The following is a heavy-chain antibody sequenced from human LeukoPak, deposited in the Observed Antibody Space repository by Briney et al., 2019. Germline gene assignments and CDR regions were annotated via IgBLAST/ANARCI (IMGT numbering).Heavy chain of an antibody. CDR2: IYPGDSDT. CDR3: ARAPTSVSNPYYFDY. V-gene: IGHV5-51*01. Sequence: PGESLKISCKASCYSFSNYWIGWVRPMPGKGLEWMGIIYPGDSDTRYSPSFQGQVTISADKSITTGYLQWSSLKASDTAMYYCARAPTSVSNPYYFDYWGQGALVTVSS. D-gene: IGHD4-11*01. CDR1: CYSFSNYW. J-gene: IGHJ4*02.